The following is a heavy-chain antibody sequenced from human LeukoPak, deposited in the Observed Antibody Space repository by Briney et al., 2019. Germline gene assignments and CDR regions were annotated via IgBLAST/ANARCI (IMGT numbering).Heavy chain of an antibody. CDR1: GFTFSNYG. CDR3: AKDGRPKRGCSSISCLNYLDY. V-gene: IGHV3-30*02. D-gene: IGHD2-2*01. Sequence: GGSLRLSCAASGFTFSNYGMHWVRQAPGKGLEWVAFIRYDGSNKYYADSVKGRFTISRDNSKNTLYLQMNSLRAEDTAVYYCAKDGRPKRGCSSISCLNYLDYWGQGTLVTVSS. J-gene: IGHJ4*02. CDR2: IRYDGSNK.